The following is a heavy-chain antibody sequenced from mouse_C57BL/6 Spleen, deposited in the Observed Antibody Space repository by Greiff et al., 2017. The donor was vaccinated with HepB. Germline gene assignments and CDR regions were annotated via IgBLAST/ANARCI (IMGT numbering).Heavy chain of an antibody. J-gene: IGHJ3*01. Sequence: EVQLQQSGPGMVKPSQSLSLTCTVTGYSITSGYDWHWIRHFPGNKLEWMGYISYSGSTNYNPSLKSRISITHDTSKNHFFLKLNSVTTEDTATYYCASDGSSYGFAYWGQGTLVTVSA. D-gene: IGHD1-1*01. CDR2: ISYSGST. V-gene: IGHV3-1*01. CDR1: GYSITSGYD. CDR3: ASDGSSYGFAY.